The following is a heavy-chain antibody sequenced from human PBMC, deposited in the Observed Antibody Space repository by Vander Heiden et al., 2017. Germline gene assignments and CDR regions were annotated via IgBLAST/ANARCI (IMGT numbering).Heavy chain of an antibody. CDR1: GFTFSSYG. Sequence: QVQLVESGGGVVQPGRSLRLSCAASGFTFSSYGMHWVRQAPGKGLEWVAVISYDGSNKYYADSVKGRFTISRDNSKNTLYLQMNSLRAEDTAVYYCATNYDFWFFYGMDVWGQGTTVTVSS. V-gene: IGHV3-30*03. CDR2: ISYDGSNK. D-gene: IGHD3-3*01. J-gene: IGHJ6*02. CDR3: ATNYDFWFFYGMDV.